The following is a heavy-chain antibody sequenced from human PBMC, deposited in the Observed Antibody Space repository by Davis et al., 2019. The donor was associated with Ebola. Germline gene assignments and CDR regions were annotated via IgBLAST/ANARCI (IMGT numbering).Heavy chain of an antibody. J-gene: IGHJ3*02. Sequence: MPSETLSLTCTVSGGSISSYYWSWIRQPPGKGLEWIGYIYYSGSTNYNPSLKSRVTISVDTSKNQFSLKLSSVTAADTAVYYCARETRSYYYDSSGYYSTFAFDIWGQGTMVTVSS. CDR3: ARETRSYYYDSSGYYSTFAFDI. CDR1: GGSISSYY. D-gene: IGHD3-22*01. V-gene: IGHV4-59*01. CDR2: IYYSGST.